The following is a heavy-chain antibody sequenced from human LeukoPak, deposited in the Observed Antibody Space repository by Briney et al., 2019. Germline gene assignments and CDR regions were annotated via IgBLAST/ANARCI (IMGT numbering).Heavy chain of an antibody. D-gene: IGHD6-19*01. J-gene: IGHJ4*02. CDR3: ARWYSSGWAFDY. Sequence: SETLSLTCTVSGGTISSYYWNWIRQPPGKGLEWIGYVHYSGSTKYNPSLKGRVTISVDTSKNQFSLKLSSVIAADTAVYYCARWYSSGWAFDYWGQGTLVTVSS. CDR2: VHYSGST. V-gene: IGHV4-59*08. CDR1: GGTISSYY.